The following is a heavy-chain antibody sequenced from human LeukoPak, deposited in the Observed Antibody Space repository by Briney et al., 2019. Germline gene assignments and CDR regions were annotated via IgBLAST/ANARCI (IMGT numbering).Heavy chain of an antibody. Sequence: ASVKVSCKASGYTFTGYYMHWVRQTPGQGLEWMGWINPNSGGTNYAQKFQGRVTMTRDTSISTAYMELSRLRSDDTAVYYCAMLYYYDSSGYYLAYAFDIWGQGTMVTVSS. CDR3: AMLYYYDSSGYYLAYAFDI. CDR1: GYTFTGYY. V-gene: IGHV1-2*02. D-gene: IGHD3-22*01. CDR2: INPNSGGT. J-gene: IGHJ3*02.